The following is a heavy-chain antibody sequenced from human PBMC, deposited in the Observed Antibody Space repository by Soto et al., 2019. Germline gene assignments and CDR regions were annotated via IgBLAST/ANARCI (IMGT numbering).Heavy chain of an antibody. V-gene: IGHV3-21*01. Sequence: GGSLRLSCEASGFTFSTYSMHWVRQAPEKGLEWVSSIGRRSDIYYADSVKGRFTVSRDNAKNSVSLQMNSLRDEDTAVYYCAREETAWPLAYGLDVWGQGTTVTVSS. J-gene: IGHJ6*02. CDR1: GFTFSTYS. CDR3: AREETAWPLAYGLDV. D-gene: IGHD2-21*02. CDR2: IGRRSDI.